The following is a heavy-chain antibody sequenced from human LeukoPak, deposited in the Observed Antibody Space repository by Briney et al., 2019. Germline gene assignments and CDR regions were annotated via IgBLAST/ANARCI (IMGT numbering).Heavy chain of an antibody. CDR3: ASPGGGFWNDNYYMDV. Sequence: GGSLRLSCAASGFTFSSYWMSWVRQAPGKGLEWVANIKQDGSEKYYVDSVKGRFTISRDNAKNSLYLQMNSLRAEDTAVYYCASPGGGFWNDNYYMDVWGKGTTVTVSS. CDR2: IKQDGSEK. CDR1: GFTFSSYW. J-gene: IGHJ6*03. V-gene: IGHV3-7*01. D-gene: IGHD3-3*01.